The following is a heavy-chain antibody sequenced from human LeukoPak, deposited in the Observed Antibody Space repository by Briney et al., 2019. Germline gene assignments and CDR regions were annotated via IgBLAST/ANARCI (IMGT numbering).Heavy chain of an antibody. CDR2: ISVSGGST. CDR3: AKDCRGSGGSCYYYYGMDV. D-gene: IGHD2-15*01. Sequence: GSLRLSCAASGFTFSSYAMSWVRQAPAKGLEWVSSISVSGGSTYYADSVKGRFTISRDNSKNTLYLQMNSLRAEDTAVYYCAKDCRGSGGSCYYYYGMDVWGQGTTVTVS. V-gene: IGHV3-23*01. CDR1: GFTFSSYA. J-gene: IGHJ6*02.